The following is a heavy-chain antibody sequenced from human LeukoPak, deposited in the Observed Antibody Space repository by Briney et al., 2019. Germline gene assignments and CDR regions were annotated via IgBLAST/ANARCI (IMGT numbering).Heavy chain of an antibody. CDR1: GGSISSGGYY. D-gene: IGHD5-24*01. V-gene: IGHV4-31*03. CDR3: ARGNGYSCDY. Sequence: SETLSLTCTVSGGSISSGGYYWSWTRQHPWKGLEWIGYIYYGGSAYYNPSLKSRVTISVATSQNQFSLDLSSVTAADTAVYYCARGNGYSCDYWGQGTLVTVSS. J-gene: IGHJ4*02. CDR2: IYYGGSA.